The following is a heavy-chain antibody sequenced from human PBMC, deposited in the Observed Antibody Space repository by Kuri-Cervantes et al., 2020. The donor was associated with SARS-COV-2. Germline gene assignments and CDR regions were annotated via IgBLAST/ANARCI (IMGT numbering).Heavy chain of an antibody. CDR2: INPSGGST. J-gene: IGHJ6*02. V-gene: IGHV1-46*01. CDR3: ATVPLGGYYGMDV. CDR1: GYTFTSYY. Sequence: ASVKVSCKASGYTFTSYYMHWVRQAPGQGLEWMGIINPSGGSTSYAQKFQGRVTMTEDTSTDTAYMELSSLRSEDTAVYYCATVPLGGYYGMDVWGQGTTVTVSS.